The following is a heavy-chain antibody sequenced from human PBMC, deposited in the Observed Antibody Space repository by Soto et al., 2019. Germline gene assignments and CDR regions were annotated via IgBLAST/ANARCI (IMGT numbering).Heavy chain of an antibody. CDR2: ISGSGGST. J-gene: IGHJ4*02. CDR1: GFTFSSYA. V-gene: IGHV3-23*01. Sequence: SLRLSCAASGFTFSSYAMSWVRQAPGKGLEWVSAISGSGGSTYYADSVKGRFTISRDNSKNTLYLQMNSLRAEDTAVYYCAKFTGGLRITIFGVVIPPFDYWGQGTLVTVSS. D-gene: IGHD3-3*01. CDR3: AKFTGGLRITIFGVVIPPFDY.